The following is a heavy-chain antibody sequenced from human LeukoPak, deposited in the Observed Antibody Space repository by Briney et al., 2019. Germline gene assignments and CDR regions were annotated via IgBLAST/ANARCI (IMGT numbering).Heavy chain of an antibody. CDR3: ARARYYYDSSGYPYWYFDL. CDR1: GGSISSYY. J-gene: IGHJ2*01. D-gene: IGHD3-22*01. V-gene: IGHV4-59*01. Sequence: SETLSLTCTVSGGSISSYYWNWIRQPPGKGLEWIGYIYYSGSTNYNPSLKSRVTISVDTSKNQFSLKLSSVTAADTDVYYCARARYYYDSSGYPYWYFDLWGHGTLVTVSS. CDR2: IYYSGST.